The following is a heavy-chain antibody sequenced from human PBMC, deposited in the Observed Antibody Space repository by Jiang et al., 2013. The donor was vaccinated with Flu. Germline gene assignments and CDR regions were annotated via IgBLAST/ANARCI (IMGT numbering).Heavy chain of an antibody. J-gene: IGHJ3*02. D-gene: IGHD4-17*01. CDR3: ARGSVTLTPFDAFDI. Sequence: SGAEVKKPGASVKVSCKASGYTFTSYYMHWVRQAPGQGLEWMGIINPSGGSTSYAQKFQGRVTMTRDTSTSTVYMELSSLRSEDTAVYYCARGSVTLTPFDAFDIWGQGTMVTVSS. V-gene: IGHV1-46*03. CDR2: INPSGGST. CDR1: GYTFTSYY.